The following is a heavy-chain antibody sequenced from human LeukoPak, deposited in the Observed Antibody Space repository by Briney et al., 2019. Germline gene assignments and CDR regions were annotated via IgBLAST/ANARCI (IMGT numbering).Heavy chain of an antibody. CDR3: AKEYSYNYVWDR. J-gene: IGHJ5*02. Sequence: PGGPLRLSCAASGFTFSSYAISWVRQAPGKGREWVSSISGRGDSTYYADSVKGRFTLSRDNSKNTVYLQMNSLRVEDTAVYYCAKEYSYNYVWDRWGQGTLVTVSS. CDR1: GFTFSSYA. D-gene: IGHD3-16*01. V-gene: IGHV3-23*01. CDR2: ISGRGDST.